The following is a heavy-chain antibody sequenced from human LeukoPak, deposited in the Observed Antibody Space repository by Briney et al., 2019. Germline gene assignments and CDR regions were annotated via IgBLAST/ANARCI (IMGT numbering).Heavy chain of an antibody. D-gene: IGHD3-22*01. CDR3: ASLYYFDRSRGWNY. CDR1: GGSISSSSYY. Sequence: SETLSLTCTVSGGSISSSSYYWGWIRQPPGKGLEWIGSIYYSGSTYYNSSLKSRVTISVDTSKNQFSLKLSSVTAADTAVYYCASLYYFDRSRGWNYWGQGTLVTVSS. J-gene: IGHJ4*02. V-gene: IGHV4-39*01. CDR2: IYYSGST.